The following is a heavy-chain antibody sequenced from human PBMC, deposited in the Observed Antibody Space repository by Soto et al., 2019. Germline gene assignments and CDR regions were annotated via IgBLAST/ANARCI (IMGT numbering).Heavy chain of an antibody. CDR1: GYTFTSYD. V-gene: IGHV1-8*01. CDR2: MNPNSGNT. Sequence: QVQLVQSGAEVKKPGASVKVSCKASGYTFTSYDINWVRQATGQGLEWMGWMNPNSGNTGYAQKLQGRVTMTRNTSRSTAYMELSSLRSEDAAVYYCARGSVYYDFWSGYYTEGAFDIWGQGTMVTVSS. CDR3: ARGSVYYDFWSGYYTEGAFDI. D-gene: IGHD3-3*01. J-gene: IGHJ3*02.